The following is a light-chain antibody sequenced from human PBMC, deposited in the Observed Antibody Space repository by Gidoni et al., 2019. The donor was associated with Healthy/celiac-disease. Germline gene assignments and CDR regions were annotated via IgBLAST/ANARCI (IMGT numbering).Light chain of an antibody. Sequence: ESVLTQSPGTLSLSPGERATLSCRASQSVSRRYLAGYQQKPGQAARLLIYGASSRATCIPDRFSGSGSGTDFTLTISRLEPEDFAVYYCQQYGSSQTFXQXTKVEIK. J-gene: IGKJ1*01. CDR1: QSVSRRY. CDR3: QQYGSSQT. V-gene: IGKV3-20*01. CDR2: GAS.